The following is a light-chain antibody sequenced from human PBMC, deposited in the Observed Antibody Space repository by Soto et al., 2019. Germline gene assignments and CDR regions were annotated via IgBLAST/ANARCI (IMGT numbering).Light chain of an antibody. CDR3: SSYAGSNTPVV. CDR2: AVS. V-gene: IGLV2-8*01. CDR1: SSDVGGYNY. Sequence: QSVLTQPPSASGSPGQSVTISCTGTSSDVGGYNYVSWYQQHPGKAPKLLIYAVSKRPSGVPDRFSGSKSGNTASLTVSGLQAEDEADYYCSSYAGSNTPVVFGGGTKLTVL. J-gene: IGLJ2*01.